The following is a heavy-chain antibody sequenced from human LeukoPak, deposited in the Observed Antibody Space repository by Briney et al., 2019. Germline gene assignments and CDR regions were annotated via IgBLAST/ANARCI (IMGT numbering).Heavy chain of an antibody. J-gene: IGHJ5*02. Sequence: ASVKVSCKASGYTFTSYYMHWVRQAPGQGLEWMGWISAYNGNTNYAQKLQGRVTMTTDTSTSTAYMELGSLRSDDTAVYYCARDRIGGYSFWGPWGQGTLVTVSS. CDR2: ISAYNGNT. V-gene: IGHV1-18*04. D-gene: IGHD5-18*01. CDR1: GYTFTSYY. CDR3: ARDRIGGYSFWGP.